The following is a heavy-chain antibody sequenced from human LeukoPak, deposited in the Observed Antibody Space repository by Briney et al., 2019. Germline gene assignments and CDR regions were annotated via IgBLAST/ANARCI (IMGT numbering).Heavy chain of an antibody. D-gene: IGHD5-12*01. V-gene: IGHV4-34*01. J-gene: IGHJ5*02. CDR1: GGSFSGYY. Sequence: PSETLSLTCAVHGGSFSGYYWSWIRQPPGKGLEWIGEINHSGSTNYNPSLKSRVTISVDTSKNQFSLKLSSVTAADTAVYYCARHRWLRGYNWFDPWGQGTLVTVSS. CDR2: INHSGST. CDR3: ARHRWLRGYNWFDP.